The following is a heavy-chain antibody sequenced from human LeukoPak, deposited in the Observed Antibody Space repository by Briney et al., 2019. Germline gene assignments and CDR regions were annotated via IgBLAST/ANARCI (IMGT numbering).Heavy chain of an antibody. CDR2: ISYDGSNK. Sequence: TGGSLRLSCAASGFTFSSYGMHWVRQAPGKGLEWVAVISYDGSNKYYADSVKGRFTISRDNAKNTLYLQMNSLRDEDTAVYYCARGTSHDYVWGTFRPYWGQGTLVTVSS. J-gene: IGHJ4*02. V-gene: IGHV3-30*03. CDR1: GFTFSSYG. CDR3: ARGTSHDYVWGTFRPY. D-gene: IGHD3-16*02.